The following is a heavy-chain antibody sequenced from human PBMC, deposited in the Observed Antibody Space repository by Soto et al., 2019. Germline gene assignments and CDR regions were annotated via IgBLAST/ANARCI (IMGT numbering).Heavy chain of an antibody. CDR3: AKELAGMYGMDV. CDR2: IAYDGSNK. J-gene: IGHJ6*02. CDR1: GFTFSTYA. V-gene: IGHV3-30*04. Sequence: QVQLVESGGGVVQPGRSLRLSCAASGFTFSTYAMHWVRQAPGKGLEWVAVIAYDGSNKYYADSVKGRFTISRDNSKNTLYLQMNSLRAEDTAVYYCAKELAGMYGMDVWGQGTTVTVSS. D-gene: IGHD1-20*01.